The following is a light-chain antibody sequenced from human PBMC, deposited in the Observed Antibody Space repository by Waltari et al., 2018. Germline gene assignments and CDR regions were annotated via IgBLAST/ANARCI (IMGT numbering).Light chain of an antibody. Sequence: QSALTQPASVSGSPGQPITITCTGTTGDIGSYNYVSWYQQYPGEAPKLIVYGVDNRPSVISVRFSGSKSGTTASLTISGLQTEDEADYYCSSYTSGASVDVFGTETRVTVL. CDR3: SSYTSGASVDV. V-gene: IGLV2-14*01. CDR2: GVD. CDR1: TGDIGSYNY. J-gene: IGLJ1*01.